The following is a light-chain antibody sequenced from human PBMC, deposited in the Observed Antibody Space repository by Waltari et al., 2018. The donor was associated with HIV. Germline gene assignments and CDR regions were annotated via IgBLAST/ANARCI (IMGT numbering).Light chain of an antibody. CDR2: GDN. J-gene: IGLJ3*02. CDR1: SSNIGARFD. CDR3: QSYDSSLSGSV. V-gene: IGLV1-40*01. Sequence: QSVLTQPPSVSGAPVQRVTISCTGSSSNIGARFDVHWYQQLPGTAPKLLIYGDNNRPSGVPDRFSGSKSGTSASLAITGLQAEDEADYYCQSYDSSLSGSVFGGGTKLTVL.